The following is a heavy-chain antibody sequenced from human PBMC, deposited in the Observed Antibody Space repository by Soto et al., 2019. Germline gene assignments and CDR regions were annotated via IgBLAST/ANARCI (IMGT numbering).Heavy chain of an antibody. CDR2: ISGSGGST. V-gene: IGHV3-23*01. CDR1: GFTFSSYA. J-gene: IGHJ1*01. D-gene: IGHD3-22*01. Sequence: GGSLRLSCAASGFTFSSYAMSWVRQAPGKGLEWVSGISGSGGSTYYADSVKGRFTISRDNSKNTLYLQMNSLRAEDTAVYYCAKDYQGTYYYDSSGPNAEYFQHWGQGTLVTVSS. CDR3: AKDYQGTYYYDSSGPNAEYFQH.